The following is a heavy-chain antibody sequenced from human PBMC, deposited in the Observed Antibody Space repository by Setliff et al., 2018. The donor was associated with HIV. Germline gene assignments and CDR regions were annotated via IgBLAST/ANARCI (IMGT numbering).Heavy chain of an antibody. V-gene: IGHV4-61*09. D-gene: IGHD6-19*01. Sequence: SSETLSLTCTVSGASFIRSRYYWSWIRQPAGKGLEWIGHVYTTGSASYNPSLESRVTILEALSKNQFSLNLDSVTAADTAVYFCARALAGGSGWNYFDLWGPGTLVTSPQ. CDR3: ARALAGGSGWNYFDL. CDR1: GASFIRSRYY. J-gene: IGHJ4*02. CDR2: VYTTGSA.